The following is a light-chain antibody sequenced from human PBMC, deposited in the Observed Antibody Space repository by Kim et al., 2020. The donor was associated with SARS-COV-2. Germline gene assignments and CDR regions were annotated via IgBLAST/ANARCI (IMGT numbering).Light chain of an antibody. CDR1: QDINNN. Sequence: IQLTQSPPSLSASVGDRVTISCRASQDINNNLAWYQQKPGKAPKLLIYAASFLQNGVPSRFSGSGSGIDFSLTVSSLQPEDFATFYCQQVDSYPYTFGQGTKLEI. CDR3: QQVDSYPYT. CDR2: AAS. V-gene: IGKV1-9*01. J-gene: IGKJ2*01.